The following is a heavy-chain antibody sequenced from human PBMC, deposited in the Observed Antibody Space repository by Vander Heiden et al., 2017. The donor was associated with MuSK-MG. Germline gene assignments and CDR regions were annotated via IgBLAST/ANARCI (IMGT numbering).Heavy chain of an antibody. CDR3: ARTYSSGLYTPPDY. CDR1: GAPFGSYA. J-gene: IGHJ4*02. CDR2: IIPIFGTA. V-gene: IGHV1-69*12. Sequence: QVQLVQSGAEVKKPGSSVTVSCKASGAPFGSYAISWGRQAPGQGLEWMGGIIPIFGTANYAQKVQGRVTITADESTSTAYRELSSLRSEDTAVYYCARTYSSGLYTPPDYWGQGTLVTVSS. D-gene: IGHD6-19*01.